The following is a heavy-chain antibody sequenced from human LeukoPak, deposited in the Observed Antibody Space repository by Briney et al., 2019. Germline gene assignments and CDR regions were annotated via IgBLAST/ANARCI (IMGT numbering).Heavy chain of an antibody. J-gene: IGHJ6*02. CDR1: GYTFTSYD. CDR3: AREPAGALRYFDWDPDYGMDV. V-gene: IGHV1-8*01. D-gene: IGHD3-9*01. CDR2: MNPNSGNT. Sequence: ASVKVSCKASGYTFTSYDINWVRQATGQGLEWMGWMNPNSGNTGYAQKFQGRVTMTRNTSISTAYMELSSLRSEDTAVYYCAREPAGALRYFDWDPDYGMDVWGQGTTVTVSS.